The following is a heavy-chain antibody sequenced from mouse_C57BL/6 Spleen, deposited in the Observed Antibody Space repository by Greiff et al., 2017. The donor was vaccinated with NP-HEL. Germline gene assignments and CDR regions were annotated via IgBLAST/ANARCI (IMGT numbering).Heavy chain of an antibody. CDR1: GYTFTDYN. Sequence: EVHLVESGPELVKPGASVKIPCKASGYTFTDYNMDWVKQSHGKSLEWIGDINPNNGGTIYNQKFKGKATLTVDKSSSTAYMELRSLTSEDTAVYYCARELLWYRFAYWGQGTLVTVSA. CDR3: ARELLWYRFAY. J-gene: IGHJ3*01. V-gene: IGHV1-18*01. CDR2: INPNNGGT. D-gene: IGHD2-1*01.